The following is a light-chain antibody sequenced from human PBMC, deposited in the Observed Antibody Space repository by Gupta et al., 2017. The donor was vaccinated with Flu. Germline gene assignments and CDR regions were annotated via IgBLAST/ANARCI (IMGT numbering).Light chain of an antibody. V-gene: IGKV3-20*01. J-gene: IGKJ3*01. CDR1: QSVSSIY. CDR3: QGEKNQHPMFT. Sequence: IVLTQSPGTLSLSPGERATLSCRTSQSVSSIYLAWFQQRPGQAPRLLIHGASNKAKDILGNCSGSGDGTDVXLTINRXEPEDFELYYCQGEKNQHPMFTSGXGTKVDV. CDR2: GAS.